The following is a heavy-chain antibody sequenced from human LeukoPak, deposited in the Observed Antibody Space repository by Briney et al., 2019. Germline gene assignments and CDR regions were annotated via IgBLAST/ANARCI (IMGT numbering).Heavy chain of an antibody. CDR1: GGSISSGSYY. D-gene: IGHD6-13*01. J-gene: IGHJ6*03. Sequence: SETLSLXCTVSGGSISSGSYYWSWIRQPAGKGPEWIGRIYTSGSTNYNPSLKSRVTISVDTSKNQFSLKLSSVTAADTAVYYCARDRIAAALDYYMDVWGKGTTVTVSS. V-gene: IGHV4-61*02. CDR3: ARDRIAAALDYYMDV. CDR2: IYTSGST.